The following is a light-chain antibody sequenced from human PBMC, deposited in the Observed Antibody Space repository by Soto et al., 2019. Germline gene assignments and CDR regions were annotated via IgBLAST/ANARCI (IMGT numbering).Light chain of an antibody. J-gene: IGKJ2*01. CDR1: QSVTSGY. CDR2: GAS. V-gene: IGKV3-20*01. CDR3: QQYATSPPMYT. Sequence: EIVLTQSPGTLSLSPGERATLSCRASQSVTSGYLGWYQQKPGQAPRLLIYGASSRATGISDRFSGSGSGTDFTLTISRLEPEGFAVYYCQQYATSPPMYTFGQGTKVEIK.